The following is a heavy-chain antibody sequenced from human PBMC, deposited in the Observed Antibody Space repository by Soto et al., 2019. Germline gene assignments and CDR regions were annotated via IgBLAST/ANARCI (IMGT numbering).Heavy chain of an antibody. CDR3: ARESEDLTSNFDY. CDR1: GFAFTRYS. V-gene: IGHV3-21*06. CDR2: ISSTTNYI. J-gene: IGHJ4*02. Sequence: GGSLRLSCAASGFAFTRYSMNWVRQAPGKGLEWVSSISSTTNYIYYGDSMKGRFTISRDNAKNSLYLETNSPRAEDTAVYYCARESEDLTSNFDYWGQGTLVTVSS.